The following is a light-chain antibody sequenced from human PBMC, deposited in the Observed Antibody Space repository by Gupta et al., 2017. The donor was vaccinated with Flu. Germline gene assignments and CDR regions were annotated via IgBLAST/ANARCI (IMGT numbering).Light chain of an antibody. J-gene: IGKJ4*01. CDR1: QSRLHRDGKTY. CDR3: LQSIQFPFT. Sequence: VAPGQPASISCKSSQSRLHRDGKTYLFWYLQKKGQPPQLLIYEGSNRDSGVPDRISGNGSGTDFTLKISRVEAEDVGVYYCLQSIQFPFTFGRGTKVEIK. V-gene: IGKV2D-29*01. CDR2: EGS.